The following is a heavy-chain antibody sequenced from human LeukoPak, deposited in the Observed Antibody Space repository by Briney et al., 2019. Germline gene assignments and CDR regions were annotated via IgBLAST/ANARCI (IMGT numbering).Heavy chain of an antibody. CDR2: ISYDGSNK. CDR3: ASGLRCSSTSCYYFGY. CDR1: GFTFSSYA. Sequence: PGGSLRLSCAASGFTFSSYAMHWVRQAPGKGLEWVAVISYDGSNKYYADSVKGRFTISRDNSKNTLYLQMNSLRAEDTAVYYCASGLRCSSTSCYYFGYWGQGTLVTVSS. J-gene: IGHJ4*02. V-gene: IGHV3-30-3*01. D-gene: IGHD2-2*01.